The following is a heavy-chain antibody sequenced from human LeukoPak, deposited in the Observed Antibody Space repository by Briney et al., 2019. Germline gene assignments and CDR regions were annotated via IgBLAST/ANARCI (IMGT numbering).Heavy chain of an antibody. CDR1: GYTFTGYY. Sequence: ASVKVSCKASGYTFTGYYMHWVRQAPGQGLEWMGWINPNSGATNYAQKFQGRVTMTRDTSITTAYMELSRLRSDDTAVYYCARIYDSSGPDYWGQGTLVTVSS. D-gene: IGHD3-22*01. CDR3: ARIYDSSGPDY. CDR2: INPNSGAT. J-gene: IGHJ4*02. V-gene: IGHV1-2*02.